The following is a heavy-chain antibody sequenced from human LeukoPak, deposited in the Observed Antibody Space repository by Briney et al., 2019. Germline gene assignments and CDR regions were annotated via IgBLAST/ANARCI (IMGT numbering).Heavy chain of an antibody. CDR3: AGGGSYASFGFDR. CDR1: GFTVSSTS. CDR2: IYTGGST. Sequence: GGSLRLSCAASGFTVSSTSMSWVRQAPGKGLEWVSLIYTGGSTYYADSVKGRFTISRDNSKNTLYLQMNSLRAEDTAVYYCAGGGSYASFGFDRWGQGTLVTVSS. V-gene: IGHV3-53*01. J-gene: IGHJ4*02. D-gene: IGHD3-16*01.